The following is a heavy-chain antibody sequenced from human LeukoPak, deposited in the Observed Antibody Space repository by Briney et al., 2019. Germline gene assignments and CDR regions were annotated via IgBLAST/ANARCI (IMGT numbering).Heavy chain of an antibody. D-gene: IGHD3-22*01. CDR2: LYYSGGT. CDR3: ARAGSGYSFDY. CDR1: GGSISTYY. V-gene: IGHV4-59*01. Sequence: SETLSLTCTVSGGSISTYYWSWIRQPPGKGLECIGYLYYSGGTNYNPSLRSRVTISVDTSKNQFSLKLSFVAAADTAVYYCARAGSGYSFDYWGQGTLVTVSS. J-gene: IGHJ4*02.